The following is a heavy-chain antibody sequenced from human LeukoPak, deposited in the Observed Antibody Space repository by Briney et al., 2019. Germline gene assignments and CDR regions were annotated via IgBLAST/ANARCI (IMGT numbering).Heavy chain of an antibody. CDR3: ARYYGSGTLYYSYGMDV. D-gene: IGHD3-10*01. J-gene: IGHJ6*02. Sequence: ASVKVSFKASGYTFTNYGMNWVRQAPGQGLEWMGRINTNTGNPTYAQGFTGRFVFSLDTSVSTAYLQISSLKAEDTAVYYCARYYGSGTLYYSYGMDVWGQGTTVTVSS. V-gene: IGHV7-4-1*02. CDR1: GYTFTNYG. CDR2: INTNTGNP.